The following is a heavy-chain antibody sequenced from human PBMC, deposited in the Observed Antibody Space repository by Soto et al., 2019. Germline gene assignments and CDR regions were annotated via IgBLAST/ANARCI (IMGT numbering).Heavy chain of an antibody. Sequence: GGSLRLSCAASGFTFSDYYMSWIRQAPGKGLEWVSYISSSSSYTNYADSVKGRFTISRDNAKNSLYLQMNSLRAEDTAVYYCARERAPYYDSSGYADWGQGTLVTVSS. CDR1: GFTFSDYY. CDR2: ISSSSSYT. CDR3: ARERAPYYDSSGYAD. D-gene: IGHD3-22*01. J-gene: IGHJ4*02. V-gene: IGHV3-11*05.